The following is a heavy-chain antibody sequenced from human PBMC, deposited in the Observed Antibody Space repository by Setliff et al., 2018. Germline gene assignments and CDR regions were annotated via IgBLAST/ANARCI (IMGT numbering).Heavy chain of an antibody. D-gene: IGHD6-6*01. CDR1: GYPFTDYY. Sequence: SVKVSCKTSGYPFTDYYIHWVRQAPGQGLEWMGGIIPIFGTANYAQKFQGRVTITADESTSTAYMELSRLTSEDTAVYYCALEYSNSSPTVYYYMDVWGKGTTVTVSS. V-gene: IGHV1-69*13. CDR2: IIPIFGTA. J-gene: IGHJ6*03. CDR3: ALEYSNSSPTVYYYMDV.